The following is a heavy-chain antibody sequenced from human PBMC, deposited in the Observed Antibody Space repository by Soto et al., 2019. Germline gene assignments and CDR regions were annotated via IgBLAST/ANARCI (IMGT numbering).Heavy chain of an antibody. V-gene: IGHV3-48*02. CDR2: ISSSSSTI. CDR3: ARDGGKNYYYDSSGYLRPDYYYGMDV. CDR1: GFTFSSYS. J-gene: IGHJ6*02. D-gene: IGHD3-22*01. Sequence: PGGSLRLSCAASGFTFSSYSMNWVRQAPGKGLEWVSYISSSSSTIYYADSVKGRFTISRDNAKNSLYLQMNSLRDEDTAVYYCARDGGKNYYYDSSGYLRPDYYYGMDVWGQGTTVTVSS.